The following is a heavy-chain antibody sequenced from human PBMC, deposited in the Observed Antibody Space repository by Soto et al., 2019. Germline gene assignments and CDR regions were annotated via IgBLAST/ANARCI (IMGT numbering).Heavy chain of an antibody. CDR3: ARGPLYYYMEV. V-gene: IGHV4-59*01. Sequence: PSETLSLTCTVSGGSISSYYWSWIRQPPGKGLEWIGYIYYSGSTNYNPSLKSRVTISVDTSKNQFSLKLSSVTAADTAVYYCARGPLYYYMEVWGKGTTVTVSS. CDR2: IYYSGST. CDR1: GGSISSYY. J-gene: IGHJ6*03.